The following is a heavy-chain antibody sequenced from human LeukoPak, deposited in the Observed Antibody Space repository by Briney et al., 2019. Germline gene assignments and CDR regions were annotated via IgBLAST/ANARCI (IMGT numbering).Heavy chain of an antibody. V-gene: IGHV3-48*02. CDR1: GFTFSSYS. Sequence: GGSLRLSCAASGFTFSSYSMNWVRQAPGKGLEWISYAWGSSGPTYYADSVKGRFTISRDNGKNSMYLQMNSLRDEDTAVYYCARDYGYAFDYWGQGTLVTVSS. CDR3: ARDYGYAFDY. J-gene: IGHJ4*02. CDR2: AWGSSGPT. D-gene: IGHD5-12*01.